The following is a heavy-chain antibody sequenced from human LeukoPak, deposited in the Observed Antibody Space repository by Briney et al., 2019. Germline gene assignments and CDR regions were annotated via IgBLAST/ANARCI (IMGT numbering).Heavy chain of an antibody. D-gene: IGHD1-7*01. J-gene: IGHJ6*03. CDR1: GFTFSSYA. Sequence: GGSLRLSCAASGFTFSSYAMSWVRQAPGKWLEWVSAISGSGGSTYYADSVKGRFTISRDNSKNTLYLQMNSLRAEDTAVYYCAKRRGLELTYYYYMDVWGKGTTVTVSS. CDR3: AKRRGLELTYYYYMDV. V-gene: IGHV3-23*01. CDR2: ISGSGGST.